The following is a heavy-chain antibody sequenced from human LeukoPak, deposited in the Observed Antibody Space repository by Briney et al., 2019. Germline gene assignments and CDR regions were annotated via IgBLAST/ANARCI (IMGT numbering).Heavy chain of an antibody. J-gene: IGHJ4*02. Sequence: GGSLRLSCAASGFTFSDYYMSWIRQAPGKGLEWVSYISRSGSTIYYADSVKGRFTISRDNAKNSLYLQMNSLRAEDTALYYCAKGQETESRLDSWGQGTLVTVSS. CDR2: ISRSGSTI. D-gene: IGHD1-1*01. V-gene: IGHV3-11*01. CDR3: AKGQETESRLDS. CDR1: GFTFSDYY.